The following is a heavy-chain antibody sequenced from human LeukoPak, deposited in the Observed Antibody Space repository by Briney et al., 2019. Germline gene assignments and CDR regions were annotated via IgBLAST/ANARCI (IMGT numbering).Heavy chain of an antibody. CDR3: ARGIKDLFDY. CDR2: IYYSGST. CDR1: GGSISSYY. D-gene: IGHD2/OR15-2a*01. J-gene: IGHJ4*02. Sequence: PSETLSLTCTVSGGSISSYYWSWIRQPPGKGLEWIGYIYYSGSTNYNPSLKSRVTISVDTSKNQFSLKLSSVTAADTAVYYCARGIKDLFDYWGQGTLVTVSS. V-gene: IGHV4-59*01.